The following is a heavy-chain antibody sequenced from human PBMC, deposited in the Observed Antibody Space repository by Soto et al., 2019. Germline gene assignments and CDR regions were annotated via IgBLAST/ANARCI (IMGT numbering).Heavy chain of an antibody. J-gene: IGHJ4*02. Sequence: QVQLVESGGGAVQPGRSLRLSCAASGFTFSSYGMHWVRQAPGKGLEWVAVISYDGSNKYYADSVKGRFTISRDNSKNTLYLQMNSLRAEDTAVYYCAKDMIGVVVVTAIPGYWGQGTLVTVSS. CDR2: ISYDGSNK. CDR3: AKDMIGVVVVTAIPGY. D-gene: IGHD2-21*02. CDR1: GFTFSSYG. V-gene: IGHV3-30*18.